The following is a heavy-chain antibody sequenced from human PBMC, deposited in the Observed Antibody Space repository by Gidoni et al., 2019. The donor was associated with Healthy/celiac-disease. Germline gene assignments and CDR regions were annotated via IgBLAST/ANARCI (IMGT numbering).Heavy chain of an antibody. V-gene: IGHV1-18*01. Sequence: QVQLVQSGAEVKKPGASVKVSCKASGYTFTSYGISWVRQAPGQGLEWLGWISAYSENTNYAQKLQGRFTMTTYTSTSTAYMELRSLRSDDTAVYYCARAKDYDSSGYSFWYFDLWGRGTLVTVSS. CDR1: GYTFTSYG. J-gene: IGHJ2*01. D-gene: IGHD3-22*01. CDR3: ARAKDYDSSGYSFWYFDL. CDR2: ISAYSENT.